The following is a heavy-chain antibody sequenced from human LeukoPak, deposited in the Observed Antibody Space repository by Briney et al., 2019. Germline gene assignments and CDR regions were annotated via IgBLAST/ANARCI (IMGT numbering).Heavy chain of an antibody. CDR2: ISDNGGRT. CDR3: AKDFGRNLGGPGY. CDR1: GFTFSTYT. Sequence: GGSLRLSCAASGFTFSTYTMAWVRQAPGRGLEWVSGISDNGGRTYYADSVKGRFAISRDDSKSTLYLQMNSLRGEDTAVYYCAKDFGRNLGGPGYWGRGTLVIVSS. D-gene: IGHD1-14*01. V-gene: IGHV3-23*01. J-gene: IGHJ4*02.